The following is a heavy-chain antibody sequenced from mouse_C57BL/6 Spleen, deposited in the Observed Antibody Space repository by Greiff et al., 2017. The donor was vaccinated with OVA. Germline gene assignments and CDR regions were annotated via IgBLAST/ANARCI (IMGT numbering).Heavy chain of an antibody. Sequence: VQLQQSGPELVKPGASVKISCKASGYTFTDYYMNWVKQSHGKSLEWIGDINPNNGGTSYNQKFKGKATLTVDKSSSTAYMELRSLTSEDSAVYYCAKGSDYEDYWGQGTTLTVSS. CDR1: GYTFTDYY. CDR3: AKGSDYEDY. V-gene: IGHV1-26*01. D-gene: IGHD2-4*01. CDR2: INPNNGGT. J-gene: IGHJ2*01.